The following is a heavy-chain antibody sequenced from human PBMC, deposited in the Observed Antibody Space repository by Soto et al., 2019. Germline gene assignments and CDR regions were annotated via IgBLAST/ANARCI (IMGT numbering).Heavy chain of an antibody. J-gene: IGHJ4*02. Sequence: PGGSLRLSCAASGFTFSDYDMNWIRQAPGKGLEWVSYITSSGGTIHYADSVKGRLTISRDNAKNSLYLQMNSLRAEDTAVYFCATHPNYWNLHFFDYWGQGTLVSVSS. D-gene: IGHD1-1*01. CDR2: ITSSGGTI. CDR1: GFTFSDYD. V-gene: IGHV3-11*01. CDR3: ATHPNYWNLHFFDY.